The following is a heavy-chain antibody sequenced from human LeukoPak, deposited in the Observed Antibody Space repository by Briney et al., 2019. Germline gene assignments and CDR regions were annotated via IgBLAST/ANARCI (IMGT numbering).Heavy chain of an antibody. CDR1: GYSISSDYY. CDR2: IDHSGSS. V-gene: IGHV4-38-2*01. CDR3: ARHVSAYSSGLPYYMDV. D-gene: IGHD6-19*01. Sequence: SETLSLTCSVSGYSISSDYYWGWIRQPPGKGLEWIAVIDHSGSSHYNPSLKSRVAMSVDTSKNQFSLRLNSVTAADTAVYYCARHVSAYSSGLPYYMDVWGKGTTVTVSS. J-gene: IGHJ6*03.